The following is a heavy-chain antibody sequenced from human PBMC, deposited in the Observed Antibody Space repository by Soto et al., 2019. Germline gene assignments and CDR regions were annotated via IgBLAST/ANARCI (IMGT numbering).Heavy chain of an antibody. Sequence: GGSLRLSCAASGFTFSSYAMHWVRQAPGKGLEWVAVISYDGSNKYYADSVKGRFTISRDNSKNTLYLQMNSLRAEDTAVYYCARSSRPGPGENPLDYWGQGTPVTVSS. J-gene: IGHJ4*02. CDR3: ARSSRPGPGENPLDY. D-gene: IGHD7-27*01. V-gene: IGHV3-30-3*01. CDR1: GFTFSSYA. CDR2: ISYDGSNK.